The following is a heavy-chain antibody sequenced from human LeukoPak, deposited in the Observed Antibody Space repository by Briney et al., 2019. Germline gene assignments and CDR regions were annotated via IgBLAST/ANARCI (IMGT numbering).Heavy chain of an antibody. V-gene: IGHV3-23*01. J-gene: IGHJ4*02. D-gene: IGHD3-10*01. CDR3: ARVLGSYAVDY. Sequence: GGSLRLSCAASGFTFSSYAMSWVRQAPGKGLDWVSSISGSGGSTYYADSVRGRFTISRDNTKNSLYLQMNSLRIEDTAVYYCARVLGSYAVDYWGQGTLATVSS. CDR1: GFTFSSYA. CDR2: ISGSGGST.